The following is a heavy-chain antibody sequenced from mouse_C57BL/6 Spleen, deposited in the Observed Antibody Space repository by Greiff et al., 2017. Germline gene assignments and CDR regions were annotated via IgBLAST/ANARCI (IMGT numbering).Heavy chain of an antibody. D-gene: IGHD1-1*01. CDR2: IWRGGST. CDR3: AKPKAYGSSPYAMDY. CDR1: GFSLTSYG. V-gene: IGHV2-5*01. Sequence: QVQLKESGPGLVQPSQSLSITCTVSGFSLTSYGVHWVRQSPGKGLEWLGVIWRGGSTDYNAAFMSRLSITKDNSKSQVFFKMNSLQADDTAIYYCAKPKAYGSSPYAMDYWCQGTSVTVSS. J-gene: IGHJ4*01.